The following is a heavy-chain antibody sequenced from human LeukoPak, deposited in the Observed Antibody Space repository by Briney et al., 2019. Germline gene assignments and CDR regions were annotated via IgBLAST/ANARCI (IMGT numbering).Heavy chain of an antibody. J-gene: IGHJ4*02. CDR2: ISASNSTI. CDR3: ASGGATSFDY. Sequence: GGSLRLSCAASGFTFSSYWMHWVRQAPGRGLEWVSYISASNSTIYYADSVKGRFTISRDNAKNSMYLQMNSLRAGDTAVYYCASGGATSFDYWGQGTLVTVSS. CDR1: GFTFSSYW. V-gene: IGHV3-48*01. D-gene: IGHD1-26*01.